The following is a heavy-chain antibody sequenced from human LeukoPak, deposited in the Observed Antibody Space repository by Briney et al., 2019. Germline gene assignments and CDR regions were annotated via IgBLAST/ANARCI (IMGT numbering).Heavy chain of an antibody. CDR3: AKGSYGSGSYYNPENSYYYYYGMDV. D-gene: IGHD3-10*01. CDR2: ISSNGGST. CDR1: GFTFSSYA. J-gene: IGHJ6*02. Sequence: GGSLRLSCAASGFTFSSYAMHWVRQAPGKGLEYVSAISSNGGSTYYANSVKGRFTISRDNSKNTLYLQMGSLRAEDTAVYYCAKGSYGSGSYYNPENSYYYYYGMDVWGQGTTVTVSS. V-gene: IGHV3-64*01.